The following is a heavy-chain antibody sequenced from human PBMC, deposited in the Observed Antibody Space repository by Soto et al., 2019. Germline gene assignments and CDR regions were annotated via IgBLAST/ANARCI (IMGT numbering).Heavy chain of an antibody. V-gene: IGHV4-39*01. CDR1: AASISSSSDY. CDR3: ARHGPSAPRGFFDA. CDR2: IYHTGTA. D-gene: IGHD3-10*01. J-gene: IGHJ5*02. Sequence: QVQLQESGPGLVKPSETLPLSCTVSAASISSSSDYWAWIRQSPGRGLEWIGSIYHTGTAYYSPSLKSRVTLSVDTSKNYFSLKLSSVTASDTAVYFCARHGPSAPRGFFDAWGQGILVTVSS.